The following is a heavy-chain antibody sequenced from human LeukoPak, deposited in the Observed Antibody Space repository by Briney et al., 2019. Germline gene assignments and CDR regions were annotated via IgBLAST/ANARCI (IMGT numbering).Heavy chain of an antibody. CDR2: IYYSGST. V-gene: IGHV4-31*03. D-gene: IGHD2-15*01. CDR1: GGSISSGGYY. J-gene: IGHJ6*02. CDR3: ARDCSGGSCYSGYYYGMDV. Sequence: SQTLSLTCTVSGGSISSGGYYWSWIRQHPGKGLEWIGYIYYSGSTYYNPSLKSRVTISVDTSKNLFSLKLSSVTAADTAVYYCARDCSGGSCYSGYYYGMDVWGQGTTVTVSS.